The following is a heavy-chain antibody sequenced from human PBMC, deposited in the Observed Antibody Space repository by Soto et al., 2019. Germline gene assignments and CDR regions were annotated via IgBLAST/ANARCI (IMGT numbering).Heavy chain of an antibody. V-gene: IGHV1-69*01. CDR2: IIPIFGTA. Sequence: QVQLVQSGAEVKKPGSSVKVSCKASGGTFSSYAISWVRQAPGQGLEWMGGIIPIFGTANDAQKFQGRVTITANESTRTAYVELSSLRSEDTAVYYCARVGAYCGGDCSKTKSTYYFDYWGQGTLVTVSS. CDR3: ARVGAYCGGDCSKTKSTYYFDY. D-gene: IGHD2-21*02. J-gene: IGHJ4*02. CDR1: GGTFSSYA.